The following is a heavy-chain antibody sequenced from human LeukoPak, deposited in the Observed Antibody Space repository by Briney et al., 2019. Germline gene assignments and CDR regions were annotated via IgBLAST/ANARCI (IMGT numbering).Heavy chain of an antibody. CDR1: GGSISSGGYY. CDR2: IYYSGST. Sequence: PSETLSLTCTVSGGSISSGGYYWSWIRQHPGKGLEWIGYIYYSGSTNYNPSLKSRVTISVDTSKNQFSLKLSSVTAADTAVYYCASGAAAAPGLYYFDYWGQGTLVTVSS. V-gene: IGHV4-61*08. CDR3: ASGAAAAPGLYYFDY. D-gene: IGHD6-13*01. J-gene: IGHJ4*02.